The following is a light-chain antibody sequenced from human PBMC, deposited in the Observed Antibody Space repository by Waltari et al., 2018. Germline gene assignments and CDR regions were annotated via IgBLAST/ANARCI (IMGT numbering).Light chain of an antibody. Sequence: QSVLTQPPSVSGAPGLRVTISCTGSSSNIGAGYDVHWYQHLPGTAPKLLIYGPNNRPSGVPDRFSGSKAGTSASLAITGLQVDDEADYYCQSYDTSLSVVFGGGTKLTVL. CDR3: QSYDTSLSVV. J-gene: IGLJ2*01. CDR2: GPN. CDR1: SSNIGAGYD. V-gene: IGLV1-40*01.